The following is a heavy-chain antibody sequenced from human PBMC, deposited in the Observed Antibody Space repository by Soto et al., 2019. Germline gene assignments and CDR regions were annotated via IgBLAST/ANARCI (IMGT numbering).Heavy chain of an antibody. CDR2: IWYDGTNK. D-gene: IGHD6-13*01. CDR1: GCTFSSYG. V-gene: IGHV3-33*01. CDR3: ARDRGAAAVTRYDYRMDV. J-gene: IGHJ6*02. Sequence: QVQLVESGGGVVQPGRSLRRSCAASGCTFSSYGMHWVRQAPGMGLEWVAVIWYDGTNKYYADSVKGRFTISRDNSKNTLYLQVNGLRAEYTAVYYCARDRGAAAVTRYDYRMDVWGQGTTVIVSS.